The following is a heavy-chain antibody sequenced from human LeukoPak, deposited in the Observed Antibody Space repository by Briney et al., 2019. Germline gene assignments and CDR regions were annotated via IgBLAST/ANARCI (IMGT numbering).Heavy chain of an antibody. Sequence: ASVKVSCKASGYTFTSYGISWVRQAPGHGLEWMGWISAYNGNTNYAQKLQGRVTMTTNTSTSTAYMELRRLRSDDTAVCYCARDHEGGYSIEKWFDPWGQGTLVTVSS. V-gene: IGHV1-18*01. J-gene: IGHJ5*02. CDR1: GYTFTSYG. D-gene: IGHD6-13*01. CDR3: ARDHEGGYSIEKWFDP. CDR2: ISAYNGNT.